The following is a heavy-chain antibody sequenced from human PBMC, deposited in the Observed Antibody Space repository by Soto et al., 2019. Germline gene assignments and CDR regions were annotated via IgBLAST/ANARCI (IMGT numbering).Heavy chain of an antibody. D-gene: IGHD6-19*01. Sequence: QVQLVESGGGVVQPGRSLRLSCAASGFTFSSYSMHWVRQAPGKGLEWVAVIWYDGSNKYYADSVKGRFTISRDNSKNTLYLQMNSLGAEDTAVYYCARGSIAVAGYYFDYWGQGTLVTVSS. CDR3: ARGSIAVAGYYFDY. CDR1: GFTFSSYS. V-gene: IGHV3-33*01. CDR2: IWYDGSNK. J-gene: IGHJ4*02.